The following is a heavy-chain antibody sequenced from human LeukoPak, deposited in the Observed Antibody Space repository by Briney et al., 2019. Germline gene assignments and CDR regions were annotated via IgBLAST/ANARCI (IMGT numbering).Heavy chain of an antibody. V-gene: IGHV1-46*01. CDR3: ATDILTGANDY. D-gene: IGHD3-9*01. CDR2: INPSGGST. CDR1: GSTFTSYH. J-gene: IGHJ4*02. Sequence: ASVKVSCKASGSTFTSYHMHWVRQAPGQGLEWMGIINPSGGSTSYAQKFQGRVTMTRDTSTSTVYMELSSLRSEDTAVYYCATDILTGANDYWGQGTLVTVSS.